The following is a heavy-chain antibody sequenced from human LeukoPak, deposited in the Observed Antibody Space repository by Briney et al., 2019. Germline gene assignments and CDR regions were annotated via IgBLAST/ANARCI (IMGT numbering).Heavy chain of an antibody. Sequence: PGGSLRLSCAASGFTFSDYYMSWIRQAPGKGLEWVSYISSSGSTTYYADSVKGRFTISRDNAKNSLYLQMNSLRAEDTAVYYCARDRDTGSGWRPVDVWGQGTTVTVSS. D-gene: IGHD6-19*01. J-gene: IGHJ6*02. CDR2: ISSSGSTT. V-gene: IGHV3-11*04. CDR3: ARDRDTGSGWRPVDV. CDR1: GFTFSDYY.